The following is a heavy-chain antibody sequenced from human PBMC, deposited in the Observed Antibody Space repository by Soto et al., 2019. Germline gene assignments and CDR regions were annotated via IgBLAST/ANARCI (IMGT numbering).Heavy chain of an antibody. J-gene: IGHJ4*02. Sequence: GGSLRLSCAVSGFTFSNAWMSWVRQAPRKGLEWVGRIKSKTDGGTTDYAAPVKGRFTISRDNSKNTLYLQMNSLRAEDTAVYYCARARSRYCSGGSCYHLDYWGQGTLVTVSS. CDR3: ARARSRYCSGGSCYHLDY. D-gene: IGHD2-15*01. CDR1: GFTFSNAW. CDR2: IKSKTDGGTT. V-gene: IGHV3-15*01.